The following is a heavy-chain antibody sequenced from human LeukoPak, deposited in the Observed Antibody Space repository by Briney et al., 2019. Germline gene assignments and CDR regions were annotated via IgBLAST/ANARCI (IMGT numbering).Heavy chain of an antibody. CDR2: IVVGSGNT. V-gene: IGHV1-58*01. J-gene: IGHJ4*02. D-gene: IGHD3-3*01. CDR1: GFTFTSSA. Sequence: SVKVSCTASGFTFTSSAVQWVRQARGQRLEWIGWIVVGSGNTNYAQKFQERVTITRDMSTSTAYMELSSLRSEDTAVYYCAALGDYDFWSGPLDYWGQGTLVTVSS. CDR3: AALGDYDFWSGPLDY.